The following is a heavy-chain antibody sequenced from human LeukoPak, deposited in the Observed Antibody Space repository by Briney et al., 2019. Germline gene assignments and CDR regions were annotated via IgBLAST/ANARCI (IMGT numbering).Heavy chain of an antibody. CDR3: ARGRDYVWGSYRNYYYYGMDV. J-gene: IGHJ6*02. CDR1: GGSFSGYY. V-gene: IGHV4-34*01. Sequence: PSETLSLTCAVYGGSFSGYYWSWIRQPPGKGLEWIGEINHSGSTNYNPSLKSRVTISVDTSKNQFSLKLSSVTAADPAVYYCARGRDYVWGSYRNYYYYGMDVWGQGTTVTVSS. D-gene: IGHD3-16*02. CDR2: INHSGST.